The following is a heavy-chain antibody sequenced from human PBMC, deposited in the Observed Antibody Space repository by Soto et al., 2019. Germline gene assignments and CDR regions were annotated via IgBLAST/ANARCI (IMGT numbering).Heavy chain of an antibody. CDR2: IGADNRDT. J-gene: IGHJ4*02. Sequence: QVQLVQSGAEVKKPGASVKVSCKASGYMFTNFGISWVRQAPGQGLEWMGWIGADNRDTNYARNRQGRATWTTDTSTNTAYMELRSLRSDAPAVYYCARDISYGSGTAYGYWGQGTLVTVSS. V-gene: IGHV1-18*01. CDR3: ARDISYGSGTAYGY. D-gene: IGHD3-10*01. CDR1: GYMFTNFG.